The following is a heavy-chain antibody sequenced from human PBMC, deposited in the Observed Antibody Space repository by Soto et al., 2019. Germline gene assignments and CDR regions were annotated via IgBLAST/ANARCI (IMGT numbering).Heavy chain of an antibody. Sequence: GGSLRLSCAASGFTFSNYWMTWVRQAPGKGLEWVANIRQDGSEGSYVDSVKGRFAISRDNAKVSLFLQMNSLRAEDTAVYYCARERGSKSMDVWGQGTTVTVSS. D-gene: IGHD3-10*01. CDR2: IRQDGSEG. V-gene: IGHV3-7*03. CDR3: ARERGSKSMDV. J-gene: IGHJ6*02. CDR1: GFTFSNYW.